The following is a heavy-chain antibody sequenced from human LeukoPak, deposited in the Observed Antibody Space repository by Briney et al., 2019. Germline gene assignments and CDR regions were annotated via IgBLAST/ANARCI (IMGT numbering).Heavy chain of an antibody. CDR1: GGSISSSSYY. Sequence: SETLSLTCTVSGGSISSSSYYWGWIRQPPGKGLEWIGSIYYSGSTYYNPSLKSRVTISVDTSKNQFSLKLSSVTAADTAVYYCARLLYGDFKTEYYFDYWGQGTLVTVSS. CDR3: ARLLYGDFKTEYYFDY. D-gene: IGHD4-17*01. V-gene: IGHV4-39*07. CDR2: IYYSGST. J-gene: IGHJ4*02.